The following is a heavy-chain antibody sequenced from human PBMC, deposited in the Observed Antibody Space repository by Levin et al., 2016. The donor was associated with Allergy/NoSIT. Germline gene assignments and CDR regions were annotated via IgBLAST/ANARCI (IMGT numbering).Heavy chain of an antibody. V-gene: IGHV4-39*01. Sequence: WIRQPPGKGLEWIGTISYSGSTYYDPSLNSRVTISKDTSKNQFSLKLSSVTAAETAVYYCASRSNYGSGRYGIDYWGQGALVTVSS. J-gene: IGHJ4*02. CDR3: ASRSNYGSGRYGIDY. D-gene: IGHD3-10*01. CDR2: ISYSGST.